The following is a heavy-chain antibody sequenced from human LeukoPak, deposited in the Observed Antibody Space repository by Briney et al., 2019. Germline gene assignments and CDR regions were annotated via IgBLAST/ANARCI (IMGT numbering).Heavy chain of an antibody. Sequence: PGGSLRLSCAASGFTFSSYEMNWVRQAPGKGLEWVASINEDETEKFYVDSVVGRFTISRDNGKNFLYLQMNSLRAEDTAVYYCAKSGGFFDTWGQGTLVTVSS. J-gene: IGHJ5*02. V-gene: IGHV3-7*01. CDR2: INEDETEK. CDR3: AKSGGFFDT. CDR1: GFTFSSYE. D-gene: IGHD1-26*01.